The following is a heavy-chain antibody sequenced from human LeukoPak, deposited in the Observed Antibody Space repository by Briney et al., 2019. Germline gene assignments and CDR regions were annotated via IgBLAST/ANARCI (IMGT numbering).Heavy chain of an antibody. CDR1: GFTFSSYG. D-gene: IGHD1-26*01. J-gene: IGHJ3*02. CDR3: ARDREGAFDI. CDR2: IRYDGSNK. Sequence: GGSLRLSCAASGFTFSSYGMHWVRQAPGKGLEWVAFIRYDGSNKYYADSVKGRFTISRDNAKNSLYLQMNSLRAEDTAVYYCARDREGAFDIWGQGTMVTVSS. V-gene: IGHV3-30*02.